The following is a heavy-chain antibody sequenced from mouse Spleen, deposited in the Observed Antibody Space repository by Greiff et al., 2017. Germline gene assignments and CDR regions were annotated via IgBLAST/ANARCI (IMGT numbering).Heavy chain of an antibody. CDR1: GFTFSSYA. CDR3: TRDRGDPLFDY. Sequence: EVKLMESGEGLVKPGGSLKLSCAASGFTFSSYAMSWVRQTPEKRLEWVAYISSGGDYIYYADTVKGRFTISRDNARNTLYLQMSSLKSEDTAMYYCTRDRGDPLFDYWGQGTTLTVSS. CDR2: ISSGGDYI. D-gene: IGHD3-1*01. J-gene: IGHJ2*01. V-gene: IGHV5-9-1*02.